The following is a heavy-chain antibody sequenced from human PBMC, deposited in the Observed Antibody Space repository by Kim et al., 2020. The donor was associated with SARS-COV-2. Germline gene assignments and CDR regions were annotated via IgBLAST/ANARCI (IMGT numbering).Heavy chain of an antibody. V-gene: IGHV1-69*04. D-gene: IGHD3-3*01. CDR2: IIPILGIA. CDR3: ASDRWLHYDYYYYYMDV. Sequence: SVKVSCKASGGTFSSYAISWVRQAPGQGLEWMGRIIPILGIANYAQKFQGRVTITADKSTSTAYMELSSLRSEDTAVYYCASDRWLHYDYYYYYMDVWGKRITVTVSS. CDR1: GGTFSSYA. J-gene: IGHJ6*03.